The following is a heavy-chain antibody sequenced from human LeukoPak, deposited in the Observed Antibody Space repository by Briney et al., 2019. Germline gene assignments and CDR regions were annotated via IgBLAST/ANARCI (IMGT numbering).Heavy chain of an antibody. Sequence: SETLSLTCAVYGGSFSGYYWSWIRQPPGKGLEWIGEINHSGSTNYNRSLKSRVAISVDTSKNQFSLKLSSVTAADTAVYYCARGLNRRYDFWSGYSGCWFDPWGQGTLVTVSS. CDR2: INHSGST. CDR1: GGSFSGYY. J-gene: IGHJ5*02. D-gene: IGHD3-3*01. V-gene: IGHV4-34*01. CDR3: ARGLNRRYDFWSGYSGCWFDP.